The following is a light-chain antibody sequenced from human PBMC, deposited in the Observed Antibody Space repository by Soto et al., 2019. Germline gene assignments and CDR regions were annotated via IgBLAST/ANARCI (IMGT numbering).Light chain of an antibody. V-gene: IGLV2-14*01. Sequence: QSVLTLPASVSGSPGQSITISCTGTSGDIGSYNRVSWYQQHPGKAPKLIIYEVTDRPSGVSNRFSGSKSGNTASLTISGLQAEDEAEYYCSSYTTINTRDCVFGTGTKVXVL. J-gene: IGLJ1*01. CDR3: SSYTTINTRDCV. CDR2: EVT. CDR1: SGDIGSYNR.